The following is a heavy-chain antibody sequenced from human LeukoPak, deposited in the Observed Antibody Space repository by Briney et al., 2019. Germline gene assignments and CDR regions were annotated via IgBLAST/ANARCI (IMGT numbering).Heavy chain of an antibody. V-gene: IGHV3-30-3*01. CDR1: GFTFSSYA. CDR2: ISYDGSNK. Sequence: GGSLRLSCAASGFTFSSYAMHWVRQAPGKGLEWVAVISYDGSNKYYADSVKGRFTISRDNSKNTLYLQMNSLRAEDTAVYYCARVRSSPLWVVPAAIPLNFDYWGQGTLVTVSS. CDR3: ARVRSSPLWVVPAAIPLNFDY. J-gene: IGHJ4*02. D-gene: IGHD2-2*02.